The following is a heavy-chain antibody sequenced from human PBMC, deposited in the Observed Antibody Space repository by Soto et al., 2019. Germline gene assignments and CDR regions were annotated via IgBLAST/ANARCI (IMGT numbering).Heavy chain of an antibody. D-gene: IGHD6-6*01. V-gene: IGHV3-23*01. CDR2: ISGSGGST. CDR3: AKDGSSSPRFYYYYGMDV. Sequence: EVQLLESGGGLVQPGGSLRLSCAASGFTFSSYAMSWVRQAPGKGLEWVSAISGSGGSTYYADSVKGRFTISRDNSKNTLYLQMNSLRAEDTAVYYCAKDGSSSPRFYYYYGMDVWRQGTTVTVSS. J-gene: IGHJ6*02. CDR1: GFTFSSYA.